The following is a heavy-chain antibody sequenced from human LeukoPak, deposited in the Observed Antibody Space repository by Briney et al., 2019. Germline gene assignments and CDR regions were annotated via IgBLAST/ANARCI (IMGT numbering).Heavy chain of an antibody. CDR1: GGSISSYY. Sequence: PSETLSLTCTVSGGSISSYYWSWIRQPPGKGLEWIGYIYYSGSTNYNPSLKSRVTISVDTSKNQFSLKLSSVTAADTAVYYCARAGEPTDYDSSGYYYWYFDLWGRGTLVTVSS. D-gene: IGHD3-22*01. V-gene: IGHV4-59*01. CDR2: IYYSGST. J-gene: IGHJ2*01. CDR3: ARAGEPTDYDSSGYYYWYFDL.